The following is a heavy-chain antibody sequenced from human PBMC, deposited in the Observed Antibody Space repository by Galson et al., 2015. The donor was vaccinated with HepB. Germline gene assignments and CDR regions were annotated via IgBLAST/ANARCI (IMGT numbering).Heavy chain of an antibody. CDR2: INTNTGNP. D-gene: IGHD3-9*01. V-gene: IGHV7-4-1*02. CDR3: ARDLRSLAGPYDILTDVGGY. Sequence: SVKVSCKASGYTFTSYAMNWVRQAPGQGLEWMGWINTNTGNPTYAQGFTGRFVFSLDTSVSTAYLQISSLKAEDTAVYYCARDLRSLAGPYDILTDVGGYWGQGTLVTVSS. CDR1: GYTFTSYA. J-gene: IGHJ4*02.